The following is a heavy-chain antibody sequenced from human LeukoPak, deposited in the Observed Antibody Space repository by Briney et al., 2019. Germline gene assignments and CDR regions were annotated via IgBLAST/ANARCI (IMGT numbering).Heavy chain of an antibody. CDR2: ITTSGGTT. D-gene: IGHD2-8*01. CDR1: GFSFSTYA. V-gene: IGHV3-23*01. Sequence: GGSLRLSCAASGFSFSTYAMTWVRQLPGNGLEWVSAITTSGGTTKYADSVKGRFTISRDNSKNTLYLQMNSLRAEDTAIYYCAKDPNGDYIRAFDNWGQGTMVTVSS. J-gene: IGHJ3*02. CDR3: AKDPNGDYIRAFDN.